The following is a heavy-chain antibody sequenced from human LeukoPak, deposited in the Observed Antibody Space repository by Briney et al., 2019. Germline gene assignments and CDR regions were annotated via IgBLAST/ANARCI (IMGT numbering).Heavy chain of an antibody. CDR3: AKVGGMITFGRVNPDY. CDR2: ISGSGGGT. CDR1: GFTFSNYA. Sequence: PGGSLRLSCAASGFTFSNYAMNWVRQAPGKGLEWVSGISGSGGGTSYADSVKGRFTVSRDNSKNTLYVQKNSLRAEDTAVYYCAKVGGMITFGRVNPDYWGQGTLVTLSP. J-gene: IGHJ4*02. V-gene: IGHV3-23*01. D-gene: IGHD3-16*01.